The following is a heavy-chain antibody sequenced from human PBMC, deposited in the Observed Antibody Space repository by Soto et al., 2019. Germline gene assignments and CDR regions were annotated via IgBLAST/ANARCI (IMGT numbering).Heavy chain of an antibody. CDR1: GFTFNNFA. V-gene: IGHV3-23*01. D-gene: IGHD6-13*01. CDR2: ITARGSFT. J-gene: IGHJ4*02. Sequence: EVQLLESGGALGQPGGSLRIACAASGFTFNNFAMSWVRQAPGKGLAWVSGITARGSFTYYAASVKGRFTISRDNRKNPLSLQIDSMRGEDTASYYCVKDSSRWYYFDYWGPGTLVTVSS. CDR3: VKDSSRWYYFDY.